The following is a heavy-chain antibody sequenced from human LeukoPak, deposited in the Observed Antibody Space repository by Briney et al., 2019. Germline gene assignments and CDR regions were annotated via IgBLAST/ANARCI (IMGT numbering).Heavy chain of an antibody. CDR2: INHSGST. J-gene: IGHJ6*03. CDR1: GGSFSGYY. D-gene: IGHD4-11*01. Sequence: SETLSLTCAVYGGSFSGYYWSWNRQPPGTGLEWIGEINHSGSTNYNPSLKSRVTISVDTSKNQFSLKLSSVTAADTAVYYCARTMTNIYYYYYYMDVWGKGTTVTVSS. CDR3: ARTMTNIYYYYYYMDV. V-gene: IGHV4-34*01.